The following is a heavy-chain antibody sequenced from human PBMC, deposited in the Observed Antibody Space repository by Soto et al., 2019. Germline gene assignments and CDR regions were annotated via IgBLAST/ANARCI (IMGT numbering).Heavy chain of an antibody. V-gene: IGHV4-30-4*01. CDR2: IYYSGNT. CDR1: GGSISSGYYY. D-gene: IGHD5-18*01. J-gene: IGHJ6*02. CDR3: ASPGIQLWLTYGMDV. Sequence: SETLSLTCSVSGGSISSGYYYWSWIRQPPGKGLEWIGNIYYSGNTYYNPSLKSRLIISIDTSKNQFSLKLSSVTAADTAVYYCASPGIQLWLTYGMDVWGQGTTVTVSS.